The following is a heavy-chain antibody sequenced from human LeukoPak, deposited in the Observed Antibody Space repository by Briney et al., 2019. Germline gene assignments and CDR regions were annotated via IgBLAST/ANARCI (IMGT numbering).Heavy chain of an antibody. V-gene: IGHV3-48*03. Sequence: GGSLRLSCAASGFTFSSYEMNWVRQAPGKGLEWVSYISSSGSTIYYADSVKGRFTISRDNAKNSLYLQINSLRAEDTAVYYCAREYYYGSGSFDYWGQGTLVTVSS. CDR1: GFTFSSYE. CDR2: ISSSGSTI. J-gene: IGHJ4*02. D-gene: IGHD3-10*01. CDR3: AREYYYGSGSFDY.